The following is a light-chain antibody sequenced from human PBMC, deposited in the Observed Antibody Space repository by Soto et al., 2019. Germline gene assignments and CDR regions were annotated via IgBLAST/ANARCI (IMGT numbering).Light chain of an antibody. CDR2: GAS. Sequence: EVVLAQSPGTLSLSPGERATLSCRASQSFTNNDLAWFQQKLGQAPRLLIYGASTRAIGIPDRFIGSGSGTDFTLTISTLEPEDFAVYYCQQYGISPWTLGQGTRVDIK. CDR3: QQYGISPWT. V-gene: IGKV3-20*01. J-gene: IGKJ1*01. CDR1: QSFTNND.